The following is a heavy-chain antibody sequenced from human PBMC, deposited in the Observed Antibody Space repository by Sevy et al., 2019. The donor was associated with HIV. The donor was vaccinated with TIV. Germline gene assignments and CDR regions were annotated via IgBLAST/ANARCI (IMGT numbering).Heavy chain of an antibody. D-gene: IGHD3-22*01. CDR2: ISGSGGST. Sequence: GGSLRLSCAASGFTLNNYAMNWVRQAPGKGLEWVSGISGSGGSTYYADSVKGRFTISGDNSKNTLYLQMNSLRAEDTAVYYCAKDSYFDNTLFDYWGQGTLVTVSS. J-gene: IGHJ4*02. V-gene: IGHV3-23*01. CDR3: AKDSYFDNTLFDY. CDR1: GFTLNNYA.